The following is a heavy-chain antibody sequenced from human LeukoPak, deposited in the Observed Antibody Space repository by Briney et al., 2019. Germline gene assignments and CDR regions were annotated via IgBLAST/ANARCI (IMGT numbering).Heavy chain of an antibody. D-gene: IGHD6-6*01. CDR1: GLTFSSYT. Sequence: GGSLRLSCAASGLTFSSYTMSWVRQAPGKGLEWVSAIRGSGGTTYYVDSVEGRFTISRDNSKNTLYLQMNSLRAEDTAVYYCAKDRPDGRSSWGPNFWGQGTLVTVSS. CDR2: IRGSGGTT. J-gene: IGHJ4*02. CDR3: AKDRPDGRSSWGPNF. V-gene: IGHV3-23*01.